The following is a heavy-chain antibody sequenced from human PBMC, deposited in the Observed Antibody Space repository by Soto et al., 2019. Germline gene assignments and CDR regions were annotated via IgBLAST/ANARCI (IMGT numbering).Heavy chain of an antibody. Sequence: QLQLQESGSGLVKPSQTLSLTCAVSGGSISSGGYSWSWIRQPPGKGLEWIGYIYHSGSTYYNPSLKSRVTISVDRSTNQFSLKVSSVTAADTAVYSCAAGGGLPRYYWGQGTLVTVSS. D-gene: IGHD5-12*01. V-gene: IGHV4-30-2*01. CDR3: AAGGGLPRYY. CDR1: GGSISSGGYS. CDR2: IYHSGST. J-gene: IGHJ4*02.